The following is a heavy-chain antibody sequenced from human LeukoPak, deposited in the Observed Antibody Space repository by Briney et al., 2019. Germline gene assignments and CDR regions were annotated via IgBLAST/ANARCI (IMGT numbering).Heavy chain of an antibody. V-gene: IGHV4-39*02. CDR2: IHYSGRA. J-gene: IGHJ3*02. CDR3: ARPLGYCSGGSCYGDAFDI. CDR1: GGXISSSSYY. D-gene: IGHD2-15*01. Sequence: SETLSLTCTVSGGXISSSSYYWGWIRQPPGKRLEWIGSIHYSGRAYDNPSLKSRVTISLDTSKNHFSLKLSSVTAADTAVYYCARPLGYCSGGSCYGDAFDIWGQGTMVTVSS.